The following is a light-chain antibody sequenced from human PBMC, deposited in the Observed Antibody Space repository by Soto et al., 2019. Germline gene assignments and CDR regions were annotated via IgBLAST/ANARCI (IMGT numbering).Light chain of an antibody. J-gene: IGKJ4*01. Sequence: EIVLTQSPGTLSLSPGERATLSCRASLNVNSYLAWYQQKPGQAPRLLIYDASNRAAGIPARFSGSGSGTDFTLTISSLEPEDFAIYYCQQYSSSPLTFGGGTKVDIK. CDR1: LNVNSY. V-gene: IGKV3-11*01. CDR3: QQYSSSPLT. CDR2: DAS.